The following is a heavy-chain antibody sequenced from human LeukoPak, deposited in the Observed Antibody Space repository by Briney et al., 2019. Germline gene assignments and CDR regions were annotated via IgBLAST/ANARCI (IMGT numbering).Heavy chain of an antibody. J-gene: IGHJ4*02. CDR2: IYYSGST. V-gene: IGHV4-31*03. CDR3: ANSQPNRGYSYGGYFDY. Sequence: PSETLSLTCTVAGGSISSGGYYWSWIRQHPGKGLEWIGYIYYSGSTYYNPSLKSRVTISVDTSKNQFSLKLSSVTAADTAVYYCANSQPNRGYSYGGYFDYWGQGTLVTVPS. D-gene: IGHD5-18*01. CDR1: GGSISSGGYY.